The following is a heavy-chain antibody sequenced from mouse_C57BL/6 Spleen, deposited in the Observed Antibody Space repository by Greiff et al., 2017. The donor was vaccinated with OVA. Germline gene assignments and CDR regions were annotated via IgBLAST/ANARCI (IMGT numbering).Heavy chain of an antibody. J-gene: IGHJ4*01. CDR1: GYAFSSSW. CDR2: IYPGDGDT. D-gene: IGHD1-1*01. CDR3: ARSFSYGSNYAMDY. Sequence: VQLQQSGPELVKPGASVKISCKASGYAFSSSWMNWVKQRPGKGLEWIGRIYPGDGDTNYNEKFKGKATLTADKSSSTAYMQLSSLTSQYSAVYFCARSFSYGSNYAMDYWGQGTSVTVSS. V-gene: IGHV1-82*01.